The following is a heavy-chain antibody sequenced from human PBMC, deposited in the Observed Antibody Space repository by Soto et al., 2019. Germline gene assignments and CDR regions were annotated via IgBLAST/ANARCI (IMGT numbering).Heavy chain of an antibody. V-gene: IGHV3-23*01. CDR3: ARDPYSSTTVTIMDY. Sequence: GALRLSCEASGFVFISYDMNCVRHSPLKWLQWVSSITGSSDYTSYIASVKGRFTISRDNSKNTLYLQMNSLRDEDTAVYYCARDPYSSTTVTIMDYWGQGTLVTVSS. CDR2: ITGSSDYT. CDR1: GFVFISYD. D-gene: IGHD4-17*01. J-gene: IGHJ4*02.